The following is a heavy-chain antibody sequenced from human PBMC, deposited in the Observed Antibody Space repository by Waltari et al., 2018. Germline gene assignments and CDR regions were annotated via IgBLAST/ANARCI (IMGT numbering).Heavy chain of an antibody. CDR1: GGSISSSSYY. D-gene: IGHD2-2*01. J-gene: IGHJ4*02. CDR2: IYYSGST. Sequence: QLQLQESGPGLVKPSETLSLTCTVSGGSISSSSYYWGWIRQPPGKGLEWIGSIYYSGSTYYNPSLKSRVTISVDTSKNQFSLKLSSVTAADTAVYYCARPYCSSTSCPIDYWGQGTLVTVSS. V-gene: IGHV4-39*01. CDR3: ARPYCSSTSCPIDY.